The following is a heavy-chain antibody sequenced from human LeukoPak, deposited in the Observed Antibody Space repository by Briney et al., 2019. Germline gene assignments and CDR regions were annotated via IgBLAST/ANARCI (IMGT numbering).Heavy chain of an antibody. V-gene: IGHV4-34*01. D-gene: IGHD2-2*01. CDR1: GGSFSGYY. CDR3: ARGGGSDRDIVVVPAADYGY. J-gene: IGHJ4*02. Sequence: SETLSLTCAVYGGSFSGYYWSWIRQPPGKGLEWFGEINHSGSTNYNPSLKSRVTISVDTSKNQFSLKLSSVTAADTAVYYCARGGGSDRDIVVVPAADYGYWGQGTLVTVSS. CDR2: INHSGST.